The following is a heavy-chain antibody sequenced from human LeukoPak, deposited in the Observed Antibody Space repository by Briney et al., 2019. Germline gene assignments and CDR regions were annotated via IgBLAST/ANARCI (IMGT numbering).Heavy chain of an antibody. V-gene: IGHV4-30-2*01. D-gene: IGHD3-10*01. CDR2: IYHSGST. CDR3: ARGAAYYADY. J-gene: IGHJ4*02. CDR1: GGSISSGGYS. Sequence: SQTLSLTCAVPGGSISSGGYSWSWIRQPPGKGLEWIGYIYHSGSTYYNPSLKSRVTISVDRSKNQFSLKLSSVTAADTAVYYCARGAAYYADYWGQGTLVTVSS.